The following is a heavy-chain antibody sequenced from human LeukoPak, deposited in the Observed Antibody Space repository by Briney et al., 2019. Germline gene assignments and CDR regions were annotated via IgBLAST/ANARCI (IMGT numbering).Heavy chain of an antibody. CDR2: IRGSGDST. V-gene: IGHV3-23*01. CDR3: AKDSLVGAGTDFQH. J-gene: IGHJ1*01. Sequence: GGSLRLSCAASGFTFSSYAMNWVRQAPGKGLEWVSVIRGSGDSTYYADSVKGRFTISRDNSKSTLYLQMNSLRAEDTAIYYCAKDSLVGAGTDFQHWGQGTLVTVSS. D-gene: IGHD6-13*01. CDR1: GFTFSSYA.